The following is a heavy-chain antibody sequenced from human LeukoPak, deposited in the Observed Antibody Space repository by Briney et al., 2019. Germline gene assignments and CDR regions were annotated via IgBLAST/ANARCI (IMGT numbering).Heavy chain of an antibody. D-gene: IGHD4-11*01. V-gene: IGHV4-30-2*01. J-gene: IGHJ3*02. CDR1: GGSISSGANY. Sequence: PSETLSLTCAVSGGSISSGANYWSWIRQPPGRGLEWIGYISHSESAYYSPSLESRITISVDRSKNQFSLKLKSVTAADTAIYYCARDGGTTSNPSHDTFAIWGQGTMVAVSS. CDR2: ISHSESA. CDR3: ARDGGTTSNPSHDTFAI.